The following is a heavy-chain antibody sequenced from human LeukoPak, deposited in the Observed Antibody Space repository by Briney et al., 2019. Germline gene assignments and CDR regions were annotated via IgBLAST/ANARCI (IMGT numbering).Heavy chain of an antibody. Sequence: GASVKVSCKTSGYTFTGYYMHWVRQAPGQGLEWMGWINPNSGGTNYARKFQGRVTITRDTSISTAYMELSRLRSDDTAVYYCARAGSSWPYGMDVWGQGTTVTVSS. CDR3: ARAGSSWPYGMDV. D-gene: IGHD6-13*01. V-gene: IGHV1-2*02. CDR2: INPNSGGT. CDR1: GYTFTGYY. J-gene: IGHJ6*02.